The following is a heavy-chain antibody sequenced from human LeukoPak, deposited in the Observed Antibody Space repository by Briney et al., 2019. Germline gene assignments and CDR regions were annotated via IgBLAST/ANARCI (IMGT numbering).Heavy chain of an antibody. CDR2: ISSSSSYI. CDR1: GFTFSSYS. V-gene: IGHV3-21*01. J-gene: IGHJ4*02. Sequence: PGGSLRLSCAAYGFTFSSYSMTWVRQAPGKGLEWVSSISSSSSYIYYADSVKGRFTISRDNAKNLLYLQMNSLRAEDTAVYYCARDLPYYYDSSGYPYWGQGTLVTVSS. D-gene: IGHD3-22*01. CDR3: ARDLPYYYDSSGYPY.